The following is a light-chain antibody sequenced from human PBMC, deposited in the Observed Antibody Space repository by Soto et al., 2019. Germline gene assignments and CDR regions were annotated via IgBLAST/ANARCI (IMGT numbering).Light chain of an antibody. J-gene: IGKJ1*01. CDR3: QQSYSTPRT. CDR1: QSISSY. CDR2: AAS. Sequence: DIQMPQSPSSLSASVGDRVTITCRASQSISSYLNSYQQKPGKAPQILIYAASSLQSGVPSRFRGSGAGTDCTLTISSLQPEEFATYSCQQSYSTPRTFGQGNKVEIK. V-gene: IGKV1-39*01.